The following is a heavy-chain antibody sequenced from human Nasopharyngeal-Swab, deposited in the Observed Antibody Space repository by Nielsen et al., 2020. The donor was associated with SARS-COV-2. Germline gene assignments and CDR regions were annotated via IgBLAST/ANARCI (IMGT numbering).Heavy chain of an antibody. V-gene: IGHV1-2*06. CDR3: ARDPTSVAGTGDYYYGMDV. CDR2: INPNSGGT. CDR1: GYTFTGYY. J-gene: IGHJ6*02. Sequence: ASVKVSCKVSGYTFTGYYMHWVRQAPGQGLEWMGRINPNSGGTNYAQKFQGRVTMTRDTSISTAYMELSRLRSDDTAMYYCARDPTSVAGTGDYYYGMDVWGQGTTVTVSS. D-gene: IGHD6-19*01.